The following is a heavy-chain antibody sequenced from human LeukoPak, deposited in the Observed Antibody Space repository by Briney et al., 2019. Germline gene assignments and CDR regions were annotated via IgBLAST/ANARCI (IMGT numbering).Heavy chain of an antibody. Sequence: ASVKVSCKASGYTFTSYEINWVRQATGQGLEWMGWMNPNSGNTGYAQKFQGRVTITADESTSTAYMELSSLRSEDTAVYYCARDRGPAYYYDSSGYWYYFDYWGQGTLVTVSS. D-gene: IGHD3-22*01. V-gene: IGHV1-8*01. CDR2: MNPNSGNT. CDR3: ARDRGPAYYYDSSGYWYYFDY. CDR1: GYTFTSYE. J-gene: IGHJ4*02.